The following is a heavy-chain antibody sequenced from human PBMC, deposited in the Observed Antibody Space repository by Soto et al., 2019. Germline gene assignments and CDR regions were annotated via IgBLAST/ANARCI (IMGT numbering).Heavy chain of an antibody. CDR1: GYTFTSYG. V-gene: IGHV1-18*01. CDR2: ISAYNGNT. D-gene: IGHD4-17*01. Sequence: ASVKVSCKASGYTFTSYGISWLRQAPGQGLEWMGWISAYNGNTNYAQKLQGRVTMTTDTSTSTAYMELRSLRSDDTAVYYCARVPTGDYVFAYWGQGILVTVSS. CDR3: ARVPTGDYVFAY. J-gene: IGHJ4*02.